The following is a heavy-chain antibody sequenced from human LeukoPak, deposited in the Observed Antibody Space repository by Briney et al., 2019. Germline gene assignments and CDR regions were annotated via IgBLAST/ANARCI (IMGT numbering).Heavy chain of an antibody. J-gene: IGHJ4*02. Sequence: PGRSLRLSCAASGFTFSSYGMHWVRQAPGKGLEWVAVISYDGSNKYYADSVKGRFTISRDNSKNTLYLQMNSLRAEDTAVYYCARDLSDYDFWRGFDYWGQGTLVTVSS. CDR3: ARDLSDYDFWRGFDY. V-gene: IGHV3-30*19. CDR2: ISYDGSNK. CDR1: GFTFSSYG. D-gene: IGHD3-3*01.